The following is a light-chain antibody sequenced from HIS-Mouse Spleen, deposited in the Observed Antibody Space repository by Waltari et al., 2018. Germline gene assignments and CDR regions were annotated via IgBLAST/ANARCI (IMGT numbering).Light chain of an antibody. CDR3: AAWDDSLSGPV. J-gene: IGLJ3*02. Sequence: SSELTQDPAVSVALGQTVRITCQGDSLRSYYASWYQQKPGQAPVLVIYGKNNRPSGIPDRFSGSKSGTSASLAISGVRSEDEADYYCAAWDDSLSGPVFGGGTKLTVL. CDR1: SLRSYY. V-gene: IGLV3-19*01. CDR2: GKN.